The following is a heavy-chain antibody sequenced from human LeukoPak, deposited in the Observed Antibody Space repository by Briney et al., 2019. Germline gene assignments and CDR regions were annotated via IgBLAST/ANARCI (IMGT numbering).Heavy chain of an antibody. D-gene: IGHD1-26*01. CDR2: FDPEDGET. V-gene: IGHV1-24*01. Sequence: ASVKVSCKVSGYTLTELSMHWVRQAPGKGLEWMGGFDPEDGETINAQTFQGRVTMSEDTSTDTAYMELSSLRSEDTAVYYCATASGSSPDYWGQGTLVTVSS. CDR3: ATASGSSPDY. CDR1: GYTLTELS. J-gene: IGHJ4*02.